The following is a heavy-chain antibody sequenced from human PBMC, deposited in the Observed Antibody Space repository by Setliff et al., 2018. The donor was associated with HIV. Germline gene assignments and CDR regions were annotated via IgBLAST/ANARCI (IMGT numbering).Heavy chain of an antibody. V-gene: IGHV1-18*01. CDR1: GYSFSSYA. J-gene: IGHJ4*02. Sequence: EASVKVSCKASGYSFSSYAISWVRQAPGQGPEWMGWISAYNGHTNYAQKFQDRVTMTTDTSTNTAYMELSSLGSDDTAVYYCAKTSPKDGYSSDFWGQGTPVTVSS. D-gene: IGHD4-4*01. CDR2: ISAYNGHT. CDR3: AKTSPKDGYSSDF.